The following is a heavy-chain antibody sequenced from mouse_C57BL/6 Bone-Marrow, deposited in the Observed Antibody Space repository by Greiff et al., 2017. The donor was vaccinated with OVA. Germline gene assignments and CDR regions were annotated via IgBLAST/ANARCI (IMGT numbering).Heavy chain of an antibody. CDR2: MDPENGDT. V-gene: IGHV14-4*01. CDR1: GFNIKDDY. J-gene: IGHJ2*01. Sequence: EVKLMESGAELVRPGASVKLSCTASGFNIKDDYMHWVKERPEQGLEWIGWMDPENGDTEYASKFQGKATITADTSSKTVYLHLSSLTSEDTAVYYCTTYRYWGQGTTLTVSS. CDR3: TTYRY.